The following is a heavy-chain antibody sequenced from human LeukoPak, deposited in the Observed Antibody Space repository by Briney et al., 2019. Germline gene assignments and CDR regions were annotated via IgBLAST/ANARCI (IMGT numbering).Heavy chain of an antibody. CDR3: AKVAYDSSGYPLGYIQH. Sequence: GGSLRLSCAASGFTFSSYAMSWVRQAPGKGLEWVSAISGSGGSTYYADSVKGRFTISRDNSKNTLYLQMNSLRAEDTAVYYCAKVAYDSSGYPLGYIQHWGQGTLVTVSS. D-gene: IGHD3-22*01. CDR1: GFTFSSYA. CDR2: ISGSGGST. V-gene: IGHV3-23*01. J-gene: IGHJ1*01.